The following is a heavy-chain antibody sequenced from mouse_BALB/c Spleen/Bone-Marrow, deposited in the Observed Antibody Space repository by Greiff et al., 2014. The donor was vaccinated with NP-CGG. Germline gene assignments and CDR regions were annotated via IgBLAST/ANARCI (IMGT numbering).Heavy chain of an antibody. CDR2: ISTYYGDA. CDR1: GYTFTDYA. Sequence: QVQLQQSGAELVRPGVSVKISCKGSGYTFTDYAMHWVKQSHAKSIEWIGVISTYYGDASYNQKFKGKATMTVDKSSSTAYMELARLKSEDSAIYYCASRGGSSWFAYWGQGTLVTVSA. V-gene: IGHV1S137*01. J-gene: IGHJ3*01. CDR3: ASRGGSSWFAY.